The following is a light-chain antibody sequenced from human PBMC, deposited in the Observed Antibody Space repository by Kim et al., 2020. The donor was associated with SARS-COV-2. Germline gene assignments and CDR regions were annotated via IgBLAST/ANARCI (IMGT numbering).Light chain of an antibody. CDR2: DAS. Sequence: LSPGERATLSCRASHNINPDLGWYQQKPGQTPRLFIYDASNRAPGIPARISGSGSGTDFTLTFSSLEPEDSAVYYCQQRNKWPRTFGQGTKVDIK. CDR1: HNINPD. V-gene: IGKV3-11*01. CDR3: QQRNKWPRT. J-gene: IGKJ1*01.